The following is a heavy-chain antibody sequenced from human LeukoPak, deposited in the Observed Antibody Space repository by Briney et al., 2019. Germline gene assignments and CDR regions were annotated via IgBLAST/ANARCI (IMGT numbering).Heavy chain of an antibody. D-gene: IGHD3-22*01. V-gene: IGHV3-33*01. CDR3: ARGGYYYDSSGYYADY. CDR1: GFTFTGYA. J-gene: IGHJ4*02. Sequence: GRSLRLSCAASGFTFTGYAMHWVRQAPGKGLEWVAVIWSAGSNKYYADSVKGRFTISRDNSKNTVYLQINSLRAEDTAVYYCARGGYYYDSSGYYADYWGQGTLVTVSS. CDR2: IWSAGSNK.